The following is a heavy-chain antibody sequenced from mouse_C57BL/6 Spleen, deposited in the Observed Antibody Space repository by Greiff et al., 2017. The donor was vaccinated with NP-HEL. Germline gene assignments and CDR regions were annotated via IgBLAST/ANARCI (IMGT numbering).Heavy chain of an antibody. CDR3: ARGPYYGNYEDAMDY. CDR1: GYAFSSYW. V-gene: IGHV1-80*01. Sequence: QVQLKQSGAELVKPGASVKISCKASGYAFSSYWMNWVKQRPGKGLEWIGQIYPGDGDTNYNGKFKGKATLTADKSSSTAYMQLSSLTSEDSAVYFCARGPYYGNYEDAMDYWGQGTSVTVSS. CDR2: IYPGDGDT. D-gene: IGHD2-10*01. J-gene: IGHJ4*01.